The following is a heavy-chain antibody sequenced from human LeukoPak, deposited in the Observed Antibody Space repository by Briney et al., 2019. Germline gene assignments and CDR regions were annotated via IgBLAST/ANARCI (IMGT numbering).Heavy chain of an antibody. CDR2: IYYSGST. J-gene: IGHJ3*02. D-gene: IGHD6-19*01. CDR1: GFTFSSDA. V-gene: IGHV4-59*01. Sequence: GSLRLSCAASGFTFSSDAMSWIRQPPGKGLEWIGYIYYSGSTNYNPSLKSRVTISVDTSKNQFSLRLSSVTAADTAVYYCARHSSGWYRDAFDIWGQGTMVTVSS. CDR3: ARHSSGWYRDAFDI.